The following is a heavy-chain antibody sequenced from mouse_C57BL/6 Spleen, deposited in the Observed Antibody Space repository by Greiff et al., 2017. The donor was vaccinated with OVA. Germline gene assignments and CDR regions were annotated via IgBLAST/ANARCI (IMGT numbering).Heavy chain of an antibody. CDR3: TTPSTGTFAY. J-gene: IGHJ3*01. D-gene: IGHD4-1*02. CDR2: IDPENGAT. V-gene: IGHV14-4*01. Sequence: EVQLQQSGAELVRPGASVTLSCTASGFNIKDDYMHWVKQRPEQGLEWIGWIDPENGATEYASKFQGKATITADTSSNTAYLQLSSLTSEDTAVYYCTTPSTGTFAYWGQGTLVTVSA. CDR1: GFNIKDDY.